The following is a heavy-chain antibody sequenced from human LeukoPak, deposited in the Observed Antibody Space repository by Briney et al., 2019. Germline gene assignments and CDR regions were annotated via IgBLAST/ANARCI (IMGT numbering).Heavy chain of an antibody. CDR1: GGSFSGYY. CDR2: INHSGST. CDR3: ARGRPLEWLRTNVYYYYYYMDV. V-gene: IGHV4-34*01. D-gene: IGHD5-12*01. Sequence: SETLSLTCAVYGGSFSGYYWSWILQPPGKGLEWIGEINHSGSTNYNPSLKSRVTISVDTSKNQFSLKLSSVTAADTAVYYCARGRPLEWLRTNVYYYYYYMDVWGKGTTVTVSS. J-gene: IGHJ6*03.